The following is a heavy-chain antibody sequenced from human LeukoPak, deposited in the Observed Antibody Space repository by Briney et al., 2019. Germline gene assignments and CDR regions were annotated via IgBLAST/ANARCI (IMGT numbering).Heavy chain of an antibody. CDR3: ARGTYYYDSSGYPYYYYMDV. CDR1: GFTFSSYA. Sequence: GGSLRLSCAASGFTFSSYAMNWVRQAPGKGLEWVSSISESGGTTDYADSVKGRFTISRDNSKNTLYLQMNSLRAEDTAVYYCARGTYYYDSSGYPYYYYMDVWGKGTTVTVSS. J-gene: IGHJ6*03. V-gene: IGHV3-23*01. CDR2: ISESGGTT. D-gene: IGHD3-22*01.